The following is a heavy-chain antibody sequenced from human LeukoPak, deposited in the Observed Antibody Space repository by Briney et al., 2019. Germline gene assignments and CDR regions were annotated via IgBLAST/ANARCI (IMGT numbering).Heavy chain of an antibody. CDR1: GFTFSSYW. V-gene: IGHV3-74*01. J-gene: IGHJ4*02. CDR2: IDRDGSRI. CDR3: VRGNDYGGPHY. Sequence: SGGSLRLSCAVSGFTFSSYWMHWVHQAPGKGLVWVSRIDRDGSRINYADSVKGRFTISRDNGKNTLFLQMNSLRAEDAAVYYCVRGNDYGGPHYWGQGTLVTVSS. D-gene: IGHD4-23*01.